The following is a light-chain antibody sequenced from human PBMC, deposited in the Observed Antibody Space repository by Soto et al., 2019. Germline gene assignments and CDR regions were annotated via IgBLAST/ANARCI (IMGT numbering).Light chain of an antibody. CDR3: QYYGASSWT. Sequence: EIVLTQSPGTLSLSPGERATLSCRASQSVSSSFLAWYQQKPGQAPRLLIYGASTRTTGIPDRFSGGGSGSDFTLTIGRLEPEDSAVYYCQYYGASSWTFGQGPKGDIK. CDR2: GAS. J-gene: IGKJ1*01. CDR1: QSVSSSF. V-gene: IGKV3-20*01.